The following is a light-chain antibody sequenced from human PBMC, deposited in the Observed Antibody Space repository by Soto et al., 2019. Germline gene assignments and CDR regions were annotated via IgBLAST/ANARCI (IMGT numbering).Light chain of an antibody. CDR3: QQYKDSMWA. Sequence: DIQMTQSPSTLSASVGDIVTITCRASQTVERWLAWYQQKPGKAPNLLISDVSSLESGVPSRFCGSGSATEFTLTISGLQPDDFATYYCQQYKDSMWAFGQGTKVDIK. CDR1: QTVERW. V-gene: IGKV1-5*01. J-gene: IGKJ1*01. CDR2: DVS.